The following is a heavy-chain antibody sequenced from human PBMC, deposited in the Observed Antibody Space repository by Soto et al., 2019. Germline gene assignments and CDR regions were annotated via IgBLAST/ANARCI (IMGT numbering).Heavy chain of an antibody. CDR2: IYYSGST. D-gene: IGHD3-10*01. J-gene: IGHJ5*02. V-gene: IGHV4-59*01. Sequence: SETLSLTCTVSGGSISSYYWSWIRQPPGKGLEWIGYIYYSGSTNYNPSLKSRVTISVDTSKNQFSLKLSSVTAADTALFYCARAYYGSGSYYSSWGQGTLVTVSA. CDR3: ARAYYGSGSYYSS. CDR1: GGSISSYY.